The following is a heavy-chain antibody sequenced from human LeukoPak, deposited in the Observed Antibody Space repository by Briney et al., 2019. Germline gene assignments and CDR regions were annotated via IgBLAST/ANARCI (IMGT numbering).Heavy chain of an antibody. Sequence: KPSETLSLTCTVSGGSISSSSYYWGWIRQPPGRGLDWIGTNYYAGGTYYNPSLKSRVTISVDTSKNQFSLRLRSVTAADTAVYYCARVGEGCFDQWGHGTLATVSS. CDR1: GGSISSSSYY. CDR2: NYYAGGT. J-gene: IGHJ4*01. V-gene: IGHV4-39*07. CDR3: ARVGEGCFDQ.